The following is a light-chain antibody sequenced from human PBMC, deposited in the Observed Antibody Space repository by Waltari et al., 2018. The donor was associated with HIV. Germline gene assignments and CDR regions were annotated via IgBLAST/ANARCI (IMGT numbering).Light chain of an antibody. CDR1: SSNIGSNT. CDR2: SNN. CDR3: AAWDDSLNGYV. V-gene: IGLV1-44*01. Sequence: QSVLTQSPSASGTPGQRVTISCSGSSSNIGSNTVNWYQHLPGTAPKLLIYSNNQRPSGVPDRFSGSKSGTSASLAISGLQSEDEADYYCAAWDDSLNGYVFGTGTKVTVL. J-gene: IGLJ1*01.